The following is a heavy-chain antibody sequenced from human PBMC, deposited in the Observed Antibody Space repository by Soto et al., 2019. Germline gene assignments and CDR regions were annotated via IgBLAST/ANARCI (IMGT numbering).Heavy chain of an antibody. CDR1: GFTFSSYG. CDR3: ARPAEGLWFGEKDAFDI. Sequence: GGSLRLSCAASGFTFSSYGMHWVRQAPGKGLEWVAVIWYDGSNKYYADSVKGRFTISRDNSKNTLYLQMNSLRAEDTAVYYCARPAEGLWFGEKDAFDIWGQGTMVTVSS. D-gene: IGHD3-10*01. CDR2: IWYDGSNK. V-gene: IGHV3-33*01. J-gene: IGHJ3*02.